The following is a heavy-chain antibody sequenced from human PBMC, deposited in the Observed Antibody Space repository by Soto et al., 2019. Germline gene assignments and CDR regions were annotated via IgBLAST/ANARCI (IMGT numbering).Heavy chain of an antibody. CDR3: VRANFFGSGNSFDS. CDR2: INNDGSTT. J-gene: IGHJ4*02. Sequence: GGSLRLSCAASGFTFNSYWMHWVRQAPGKGLVWVSRINNDGSTTTHADSVQGRFTISRDNAKNTLYLQMNSLRAEDTAVYYCVRANFFGSGNSFDSWGQGTLVTVSS. D-gene: IGHD3-10*01. CDR1: GFTFNSYW. V-gene: IGHV3-74*01.